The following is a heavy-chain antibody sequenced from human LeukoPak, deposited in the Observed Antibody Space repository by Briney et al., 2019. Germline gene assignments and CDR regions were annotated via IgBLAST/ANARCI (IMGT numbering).Heavy chain of an antibody. CDR1: GYTFTSYA. D-gene: IGHD4-23*01. J-gene: IGHJ3*02. Sequence: ASVKVSCKASGYTFTSYAMHWVRQAPGQRLEWMGWINAGNGNTKYSQKFQGRVTITRDTSASTAYMELSSLRSEDTAVYCCARGYGGNSGDAFDIWGQGTMVTVSS. CDR3: ARGYGGNSGDAFDI. V-gene: IGHV1-3*01. CDR2: INAGNGNT.